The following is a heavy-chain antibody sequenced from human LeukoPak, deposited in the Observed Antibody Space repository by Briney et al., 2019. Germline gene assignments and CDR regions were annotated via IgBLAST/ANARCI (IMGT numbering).Heavy chain of an antibody. V-gene: IGHV4-61*01. CDR2: IYYGGST. D-gene: IGHD3-22*01. Sequence: SETLSLTCTVSGGSVSSGSYYWSWIRQPPGKGLEWIGDIYYGGSTNYNPSLKSRLTISEDTSQNQFSLKLSSVTAADTAVYYCAREPGFDSSGYLNWFDPWGQGTLVTVSS. CDR1: GGSVSSGSYY. CDR3: AREPGFDSSGYLNWFDP. J-gene: IGHJ5*02.